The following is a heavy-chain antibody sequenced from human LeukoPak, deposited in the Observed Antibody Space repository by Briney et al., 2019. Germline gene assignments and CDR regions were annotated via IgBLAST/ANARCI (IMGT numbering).Heavy chain of an antibody. CDR1: GFTFDDYG. D-gene: IGHD3-22*01. V-gene: IGHV3-7*01. CDR2: IKEDGSEK. CDR3: ARYVYDSSGYSSQY. J-gene: IGHJ4*02. Sequence: GGSLRLSCAASGFTFDDYGMNWVRQAPGKGLEWVANIKEDGSEKYYVDSVKGRFTISRDNARNSLFLQMNSLRGEDTAVYYCARYVYDSSGYSSQYWGQGTLVTVSS.